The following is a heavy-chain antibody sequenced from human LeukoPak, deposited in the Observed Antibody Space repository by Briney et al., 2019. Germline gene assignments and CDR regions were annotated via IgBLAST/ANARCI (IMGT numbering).Heavy chain of an antibody. CDR3: ARVAYDSSGYYIDY. CDR2: VNPNSGNT. CDR1: GYTFTSYD. J-gene: IGHJ4*02. V-gene: IGHV1-8*01. Sequence: ASVKVSCKASGYTFTSYDINWVRQATGQGLEWMGWVNPNSGNTGYAQKFQGRVTMTRDTSIRTAYMELRSLRSDDTAVYYCARVAYDSSGYYIDYWGQGTLVTVSS. D-gene: IGHD3-22*01.